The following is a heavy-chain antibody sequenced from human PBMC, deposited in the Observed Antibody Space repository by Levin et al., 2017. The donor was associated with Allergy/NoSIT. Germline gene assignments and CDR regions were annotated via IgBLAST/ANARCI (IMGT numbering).Heavy chain of an antibody. CDR1: GFTFSTYP. CDR2: IDPSGTFT. D-gene: IGHD2/OR15-2a*01. Sequence: GSLRLSCAASGFTFSTYPMVWVRQAAGRGLEWVSAIDPSGTFTYYADSVKGRFTISRDNSKNTLYLQLNSLRAEDTAVYYCAKSKESEIVNRKGFFDSWGQGTLVTVSS. CDR3: AKSKESEIVNRKGFFDS. J-gene: IGHJ4*02. V-gene: IGHV3-23*01.